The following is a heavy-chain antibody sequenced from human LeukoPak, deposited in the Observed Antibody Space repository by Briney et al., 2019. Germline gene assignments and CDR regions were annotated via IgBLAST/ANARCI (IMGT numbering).Heavy chain of an antibody. CDR3: AADEAAANGMDV. V-gene: IGHV1-58*01. D-gene: IGHD6-13*01. J-gene: IGHJ6*02. CDR1: GFTFTSSA. Sequence: GASVKVSCKASGFTFTSSAVQWVLQARGQRLEWIGWIVVGSGNTNYAQKFQERVTITRDMSTSTAYMELSSLRSEDTAVYYCAADEAAANGMDVWGQGTTVTVSS. CDR2: IVVGSGNT.